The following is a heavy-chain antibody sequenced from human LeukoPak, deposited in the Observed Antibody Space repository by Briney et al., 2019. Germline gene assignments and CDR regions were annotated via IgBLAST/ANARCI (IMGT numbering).Heavy chain of an antibody. V-gene: IGHV1-69*05. CDR3: ASSNWNYPVLPTIEFDY. Sequence: ASVKVSCKASGGTFSSYAISWVRQAPGQGLEWMGGIIPIFGTANYAQKFQGRVTFTTDESTSTAYMELSSLRSEDTAVYYCASSNWNYPVLPTIEFDYWGQGTLVTVSS. J-gene: IGHJ4*02. D-gene: IGHD1-7*01. CDR2: IIPIFGTA. CDR1: GGTFSSYA.